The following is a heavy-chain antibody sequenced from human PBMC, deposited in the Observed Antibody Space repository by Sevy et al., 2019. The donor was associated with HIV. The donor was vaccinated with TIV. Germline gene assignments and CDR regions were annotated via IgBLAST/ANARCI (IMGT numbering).Heavy chain of an antibody. CDR2: ISSSSSV. D-gene: IGHD3-16*02. CDR1: GFTFSSYS. Sequence: GGSLRLSCAASGFTFSSYSMNWVRQAPGKGLEWISYISSSSSVSYAASVMGRFTISRDNAKNSLYLQMNSLRAEDTALYYCARTVSGNYRCDDHWGQGTLVTVSS. V-gene: IGHV3-48*01. J-gene: IGHJ4*02. CDR3: ARTVSGNYRCDDH.